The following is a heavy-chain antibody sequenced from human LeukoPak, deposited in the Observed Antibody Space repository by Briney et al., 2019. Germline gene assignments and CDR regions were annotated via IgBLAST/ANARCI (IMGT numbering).Heavy chain of an antibody. CDR1: GGTFNNYA. V-gene: IGHV1-69*13. J-gene: IGHJ3*02. CDR2: IIPIFGSS. D-gene: IGHD6-6*01. Sequence: SVKVSCKASGGTFNNYAINWVRQAPGQGLEWMGGIIPIFGSSNYAQKFQGRVTITADESTTTAYMELSSLRAEDTAVYYCARDVSSVAAFDIWGQGTMVTVSS. CDR3: ARDVSSVAAFDI.